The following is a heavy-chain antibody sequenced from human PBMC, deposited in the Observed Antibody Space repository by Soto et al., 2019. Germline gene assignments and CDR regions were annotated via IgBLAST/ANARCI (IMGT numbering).Heavy chain of an antibody. D-gene: IGHD6-19*01. J-gene: IGHJ6*03. CDR2: TYYKSKWYN. CDR3: ARANYDAWLVRDYYYMDV. CDR1: GDSVSSNSVA. Sequence: SQTLSLTCGISGDSVSSNSVAWNWIRQSPSRGLEWLGRTYYKSKWYNDYAVSVKSRITINRDTSKNQFSLQLNSVTPEDTAVYYCARANYDAWLVRDYYYMDVWGKGTTVTVSS. V-gene: IGHV6-1*01.